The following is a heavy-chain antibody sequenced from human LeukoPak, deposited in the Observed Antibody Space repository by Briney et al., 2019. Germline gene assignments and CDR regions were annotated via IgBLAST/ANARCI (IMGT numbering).Heavy chain of an antibody. D-gene: IGHD4-23*01. CDR1: GFTFSTYA. Sequence: GGSLRLSCAASGFTFSTYAMSWVRQAPGKGLEWVSAISGSGGTTYNADSVKGRFTISRDNSKSTLYLQMNSLRAEDTAVYYCAKAGGEWELLHDWFDPWGQGTLVTVSS. V-gene: IGHV3-23*01. CDR3: AKAGGEWELLHDWFDP. CDR2: ISGSGGTT. J-gene: IGHJ5*02.